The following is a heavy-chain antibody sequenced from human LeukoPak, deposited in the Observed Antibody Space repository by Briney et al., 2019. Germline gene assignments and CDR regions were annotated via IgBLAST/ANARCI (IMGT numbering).Heavy chain of an antibody. D-gene: IGHD4-17*01. CDR2: IRSKAYGGTT. CDR1: GFTLGDYA. Sequence: GGSLRLSCTPSGFTLGDYAMSWFRHAPGKGLEWVGFIRSKAYGGTTEYAAAVKGRFTISRDDSKSIAYLQMNSLKTEDTAVYYCTRGGDYGPSKYWGQGTLVTVSS. CDR3: TRGGDYGPSKY. V-gene: IGHV3-49*03. J-gene: IGHJ4*02.